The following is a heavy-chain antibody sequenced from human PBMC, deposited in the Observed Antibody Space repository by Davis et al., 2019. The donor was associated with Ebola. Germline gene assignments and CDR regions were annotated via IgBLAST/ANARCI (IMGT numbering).Heavy chain of an antibody. D-gene: IGHD3-3*01. J-gene: IGHJ4*02. CDR3: TRDRLDYDFWTGSSGTDYFDS. Sequence: PGGSLRLSCTASGFNFAEYTMNWVREAPGKGLEWVAFIRSKTYGGTTEYAASVKVRFTISRDDSKSIAYLQMNTLKTEDSAVYYCTRDRLDYDFWTGSSGTDYFDSWGQGTLVTVSS. CDR2: IRSKTYGGTT. CDR1: GFNFAEYT. V-gene: IGHV3-49*04.